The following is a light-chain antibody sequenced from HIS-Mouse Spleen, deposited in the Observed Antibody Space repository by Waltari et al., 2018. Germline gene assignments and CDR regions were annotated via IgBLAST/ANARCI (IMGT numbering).Light chain of an antibody. V-gene: IGLV2-14*01. CDR3: SSYTSSSTPHVV. CDR1: SSDVGGYNF. J-gene: IGLJ2*01. CDR2: EVS. Sequence: QSALTPPASVSGSPGQSITISCTGPSSDVGGYNFVPWYQQHPGKAPKPMIYEVSNRPSGVSNRFSGSKSGNTASLTISGLQAEDEADYYCSSYTSSSTPHVVFGGGTKLTVL.